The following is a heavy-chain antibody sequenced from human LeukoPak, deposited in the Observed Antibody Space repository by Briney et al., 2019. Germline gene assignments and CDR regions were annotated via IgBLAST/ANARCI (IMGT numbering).Heavy chain of an antibody. CDR2: ISSSSSYI. CDR3: AKVHLRIEIYAFDV. Sequence: GGSLRLSCAASGFTFSSYAMSWVRQAPGKGLEWVSSISSSSSYIYYADSVKGRFTISRDNSKNALFLQMNNVRVEDTAVYYCAKVHLRIEIYAFDVWGQGTMVTVSS. D-gene: IGHD1-26*01. V-gene: IGHV3-21*01. CDR1: GFTFSSYA. J-gene: IGHJ3*01.